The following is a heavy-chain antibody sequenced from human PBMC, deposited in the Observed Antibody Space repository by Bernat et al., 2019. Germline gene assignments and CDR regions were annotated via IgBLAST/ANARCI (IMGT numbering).Heavy chain of an antibody. J-gene: IGHJ3*02. CDR2: ISDDGSNK. D-gene: IGHD3-10*01. V-gene: IGHV3-30*18. Sequence: QVRLVESGGGVVQPGKSLRLSCAASGFTFSSCGMHWVRQAPGKGLEWVAVISDDGSNKYYADSVKGRFTISRDNSKNTLYLQMNSLRAEDTAVYYCANDKFGEPLGINAFDIWGQGTMVTVSS. CDR3: ANDKFGEPLGINAFDI. CDR1: GFTFSSCG.